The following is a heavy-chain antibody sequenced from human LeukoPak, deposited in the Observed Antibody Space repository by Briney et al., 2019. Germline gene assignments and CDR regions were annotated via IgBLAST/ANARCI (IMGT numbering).Heavy chain of an antibody. CDR2: INPNGGGT. V-gene: IGHV1-46*01. Sequence: ASVKVSCKASGYTFTNYYMHWVRQAPGQGLEWMGVINPNGGGTSYAQKFQGRVTMTRDTSTSTVHMELSSLRSEDTAVYYCAAWGSSSSPLPGMDVWGQGTTVTVSS. CDR3: AAWGSSSSPLPGMDV. CDR1: GYTFTNYY. J-gene: IGHJ6*02. D-gene: IGHD6-13*01.